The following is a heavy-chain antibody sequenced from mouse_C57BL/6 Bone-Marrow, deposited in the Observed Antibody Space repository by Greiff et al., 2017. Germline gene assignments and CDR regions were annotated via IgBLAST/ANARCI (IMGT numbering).Heavy chain of an antibody. V-gene: IGHV5-9-1*02. Sequence: DVQLVESGEGLVKPGGSLKISCAASGFTFSSSAMYWVSQTPEKRLEWVAYISSGGDYTYYADTVKGRFTLSRDKARNTMYLQKSSLKSEDTAVYYCTRTDVYYGAYWGQGTLLTVSA. CDR2: ISSGGDYT. J-gene: IGHJ3*01. CDR3: TRTDVYYGAY. D-gene: IGHD2-3*01. CDR1: GFTFSSSA.